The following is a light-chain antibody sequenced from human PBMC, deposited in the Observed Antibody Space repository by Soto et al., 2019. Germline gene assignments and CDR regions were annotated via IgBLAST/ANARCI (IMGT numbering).Light chain of an antibody. V-gene: IGKV3-11*01. Sequence: EIVLTQSPPTLSLSPGERGTLSCRASQSIGNQLAWYQQKPGQAPRLLISEVSNRATGTPARFSGSGSGTDFTLTITSVQPEDFAIYYCQKRRDWPLTFGGGTKVEIK. CDR2: EVS. J-gene: IGKJ4*01. CDR1: QSIGNQ. CDR3: QKRRDWPLT.